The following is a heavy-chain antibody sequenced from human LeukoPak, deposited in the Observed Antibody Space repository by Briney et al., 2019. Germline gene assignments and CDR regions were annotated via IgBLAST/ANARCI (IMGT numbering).Heavy chain of an antibody. Sequence: ASVKVSCKASGYTFSSYGITWVRQAPGQGLEWMGWINPYNGNTNYAQKLQDRVIMTTDTSTSTAYMELRNLISDDTAVYYCAKSPPVMVRLPPISGPSSFDYWGQGTLVTVSS. CDR1: GYTFSSYG. J-gene: IGHJ4*02. V-gene: IGHV1-18*01. CDR3: AKSPPVMVRLPPISGPSSFDY. D-gene: IGHD3-10*01. CDR2: INPYNGNT.